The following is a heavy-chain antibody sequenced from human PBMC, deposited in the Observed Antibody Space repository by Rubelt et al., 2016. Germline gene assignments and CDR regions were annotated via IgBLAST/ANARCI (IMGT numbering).Heavy chain of an antibody. D-gene: IGHD5-12*01. V-gene: IGHV4-34*01. CDR3: TSGPGGSGYLFDY. CDR2: INHSGST. J-gene: IGHJ4*02. Sequence: WIGEINHSGSTNYNPSLKSRVTISVDTSKNQFSLKLSSVTAADTAVYYCTSGPGGSGYLFDYWGQGILVTVSS.